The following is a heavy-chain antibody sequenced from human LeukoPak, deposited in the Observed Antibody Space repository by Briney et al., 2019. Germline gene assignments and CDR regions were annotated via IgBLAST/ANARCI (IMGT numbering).Heavy chain of an antibody. Sequence: QPGGSLRLSCAASGFTFSSYWMNWARQAPRKGLEWVASINHNGNVNYYVDSVKGRFTISRDNAKNSLFLQMDSLRPEDTAVYYCVRSLRSADFWGQGTLVTVSS. CDR2: INHNGNVN. CDR3: VRSLRSADF. J-gene: IGHJ4*02. V-gene: IGHV3-7*01. CDR1: GFTFSSYW.